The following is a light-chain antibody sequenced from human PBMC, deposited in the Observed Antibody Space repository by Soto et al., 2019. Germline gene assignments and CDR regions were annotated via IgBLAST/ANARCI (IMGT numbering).Light chain of an antibody. CDR1: SSNIGAGYD. CDR3: LLYYGGPVV. Sequence: QSVLTQPPSVSGAPGQRVIISCTGSSSNIGAGYDVHWYQHLPGTTPKLLIYNNNNRPSGVPDRFSGSKSGASASLAITGLQAEDEADYYCLLYYGGPVVFGGGTKLTVL. J-gene: IGLJ2*01. CDR2: NNN. V-gene: IGLV1-40*01.